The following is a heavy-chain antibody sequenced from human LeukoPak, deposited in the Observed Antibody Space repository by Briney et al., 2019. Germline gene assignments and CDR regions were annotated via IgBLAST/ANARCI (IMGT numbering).Heavy chain of an antibody. J-gene: IGHJ6*02. Sequence: GGSLRLSCAASGFTFSDYYMSWIRQAPGKGLEWVAVIWYDGSNKYYADSVKGRFTISRDNSKNTLYLQMNSLRAEDTAVYYCAREGIAAAEDYYYYGMDVWGQGTTVTVSS. D-gene: IGHD6-13*01. V-gene: IGHV3-33*08. CDR1: GFTFSDYY. CDR2: IWYDGSNK. CDR3: AREGIAAAEDYYYYGMDV.